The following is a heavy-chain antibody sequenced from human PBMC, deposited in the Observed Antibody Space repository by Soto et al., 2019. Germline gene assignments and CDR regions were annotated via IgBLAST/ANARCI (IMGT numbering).Heavy chain of an antibody. D-gene: IGHD6-6*01. J-gene: IGHJ4*02. CDR2: VHHSWGS. CDR3: ARQPYRSVAAMV. V-gene: IGHV4-59*08. CDR1: GGSISSYY. Sequence: SETLSLTCTVSGGSISSYYWSWFRQSPGKRMEWIGYVHHSWGSSYNPSLQSRVAISLDTSKSQFSLKVTSVTAADTAVYYCARQPYRSVAAMVWGQGTQVTVSS.